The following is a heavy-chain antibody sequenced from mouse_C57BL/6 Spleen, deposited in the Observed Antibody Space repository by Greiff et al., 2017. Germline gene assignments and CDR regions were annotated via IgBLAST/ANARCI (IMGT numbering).Heavy chain of an antibody. V-gene: IGHV1-82*01. Sequence: VQLQQSGPELVKPGASVKISCKASGYAFSSSWMNWVKQRPGKGLEWIGRIYPGDGGTNYNGKFKGKATLTADKSSSTAYLQLSSLTSEDSAVYVCAREGPYRWDADWYFEVWGTATTVTVSS. D-gene: IGHD4-1*01. CDR1: GYAFSSSW. CDR3: AREGPYRWDADWYFEV. CDR2: IYPGDGGT. J-gene: IGHJ1*03.